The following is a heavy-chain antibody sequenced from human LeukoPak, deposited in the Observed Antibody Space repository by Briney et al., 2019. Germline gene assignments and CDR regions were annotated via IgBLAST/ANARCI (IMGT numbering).Heavy chain of an antibody. D-gene: IGHD3-22*01. CDR2: ISSNGGST. CDR3: ARGDYCDSSGYWLLGY. J-gene: IGHJ4*02. V-gene: IGHV3-64*01. Sequence: GGSLRLSCSASGFTFSSYAMHWVRQAPGKGLEYVSAISSNGGSTYYANSVKGRFTISRDNSKNTLYLQMGSLRAEDMAVYYCARGDYCDSSGYWLLGYWGQGTLVTVSS. CDR1: GFTFSSYA.